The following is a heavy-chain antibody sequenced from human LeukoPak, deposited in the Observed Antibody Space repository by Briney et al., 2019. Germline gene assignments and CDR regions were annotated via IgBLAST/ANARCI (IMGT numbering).Heavy chain of an antibody. CDR1: GFTISSYG. D-gene: IGHD3-10*01. V-gene: IGHV3-7*01. CDR2: IKQDGSEK. Sequence: GGSLRLSCAASGFTISSYGMSWVRQAPGKGLEWVANIKQDGSEKYYVDSVKGRFTISRDNARNSLYLQMNSLRAEDTAVYYCGRVRVGAAYFDYWGQGTLVTVSS. CDR3: GRVRVGAAYFDY. J-gene: IGHJ4*02.